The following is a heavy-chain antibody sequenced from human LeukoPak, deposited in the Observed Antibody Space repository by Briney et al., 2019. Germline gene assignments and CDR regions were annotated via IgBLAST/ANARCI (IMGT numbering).Heavy chain of an antibody. Sequence: ASVKVSCKASGYTFTNYAMNWVRQAPGQGLEWMGGIIPIFGTANYAQKFQGRVTITADESTSTAYMKLSSLRSEDTAVYYCARDSSSSDYYGMDVWGQGTTVTVSS. D-gene: IGHD6-6*01. J-gene: IGHJ6*02. CDR1: GYTFTNYA. V-gene: IGHV1-69*13. CDR3: ARDSSSSDYYGMDV. CDR2: IIPIFGTA.